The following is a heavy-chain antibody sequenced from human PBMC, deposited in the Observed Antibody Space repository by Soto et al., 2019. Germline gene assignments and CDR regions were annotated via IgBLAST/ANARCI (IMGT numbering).Heavy chain of an antibody. D-gene: IGHD2-2*01. J-gene: IGHJ6*02. CDR2: IYHSGST. Sequence: QVQLQESGPGLVKPSGTLSLTCAVSGGSISSSNWWSWVRQPPGKGLEWIGEIYHSGSTNYHPSLKSRVTTAVDKSKNQFSLKLSSVTAADTAVYYCARVVGGYYYGMDVWGQGTTVTVSS. V-gene: IGHV4-4*02. CDR3: ARVVGGYYYGMDV. CDR1: GGSISSSNW.